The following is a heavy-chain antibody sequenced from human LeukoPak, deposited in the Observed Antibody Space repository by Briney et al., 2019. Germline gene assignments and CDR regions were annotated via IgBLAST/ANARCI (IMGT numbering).Heavy chain of an antibody. Sequence: GGSLRLSCAASGFTFSSYAMSWVRQAPGKGLEWVSAISGSGGSTYYADSVKGRFTISRDNSKNTLYLQMNSLRAEDTAVYYCARSTDIVVVVASPPRYYYGMDVWGQGTTVTVSS. D-gene: IGHD2-15*01. CDR1: GFTFSSYA. CDR2: ISGSGGST. J-gene: IGHJ6*02. V-gene: IGHV3-23*01. CDR3: ARSTDIVVVVASPPRYYYGMDV.